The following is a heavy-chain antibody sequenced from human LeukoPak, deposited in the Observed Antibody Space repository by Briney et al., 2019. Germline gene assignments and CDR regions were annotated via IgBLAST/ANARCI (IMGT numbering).Heavy chain of an antibody. CDR2: IRYDGGNQ. J-gene: IGHJ4*02. CDR1: GFTFSSYG. CDR3: AREGIVVVPAAIDQIYFDY. Sequence: PGGSLRLSCAASGFTFSSYGMHWVRQTPGKGLECVAFIRYDGGNQYYADSVKGRFTISRDNAKNSLYLQMNSLRAEDTAVYYCAREGIVVVPAAIDQIYFDYWGQGTLVTVSS. V-gene: IGHV3-30*02. D-gene: IGHD2-2*01.